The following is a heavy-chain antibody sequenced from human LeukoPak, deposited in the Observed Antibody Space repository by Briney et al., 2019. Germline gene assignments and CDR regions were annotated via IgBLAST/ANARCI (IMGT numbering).Heavy chain of an antibody. CDR3: ARDWDYDFWSGYYLY. D-gene: IGHD3-3*01. CDR2: ISAYNGNT. CDR1: GYTFTSCG. V-gene: IGHV1-18*01. Sequence: ASVKVSCKASGYTFTSCGISWVRQAPGQGLERMGWISAYNGNTNYAQKLQGRVTMTTDTSTSTAYMELRSLRSDDTAVYYCARDWDYDFWSGYYLYWGQGTLVTVSS. J-gene: IGHJ4*02.